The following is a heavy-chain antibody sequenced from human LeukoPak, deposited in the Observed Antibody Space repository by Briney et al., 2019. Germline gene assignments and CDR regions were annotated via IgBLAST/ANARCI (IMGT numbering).Heavy chain of an antibody. V-gene: IGHV1-69*04. J-gene: IGHJ3*02. CDR1: GGTFSSYA. CDR2: IIPIRGIA. Sequence: ASVKVSCRASGGTFSSYAISWVRQAPGQGLEGMGRIIPIRGIANHAQKFQGRVTITADKSTNTAYMELSSLRSEDTALYYCETAPYYYASSGYSHSSDIWGQGPMVTVSS. CDR3: ETAPYYYASSGYSHSSDI. D-gene: IGHD3-22*01.